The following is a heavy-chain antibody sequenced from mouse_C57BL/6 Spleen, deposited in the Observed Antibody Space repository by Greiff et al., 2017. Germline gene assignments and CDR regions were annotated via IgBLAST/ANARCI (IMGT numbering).Heavy chain of an antibody. D-gene: IGHD1-3*01. J-gene: IGHJ4*01. CDR3: ERIYNDAMDY. Sequence: VQLQQSGAELVRPGASVKISCKASGYTFTDYNMDWVKQSHGKSLEWIGDINPNNGGTIYNQKFKGKATLTVNKSSSTAYMELRSLTSEDTAVYYCERIYNDAMDYWGQGTSVTVSS. CDR2: INPNNGGT. CDR1: GYTFTDYN. V-gene: IGHV1-18*01.